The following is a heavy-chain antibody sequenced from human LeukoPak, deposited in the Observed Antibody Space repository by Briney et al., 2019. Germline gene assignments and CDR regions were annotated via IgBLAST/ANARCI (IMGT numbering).Heavy chain of an antibody. D-gene: IGHD6-19*01. J-gene: IGHJ5*02. CDR2: ITSSSTTI. Sequence: GGSLRLSCAASGVTFSFYSMSWVRQAPGKGLEWVSYITSSSTTIYYADSVRGRFTISRDNAKNSLYLQMNSLGAEDTAVYYCARVAVASTNWFDPWGQGTLVTVSS. CDR3: ARVAVASTNWFDP. V-gene: IGHV3-48*01. CDR1: GVTFSFYS.